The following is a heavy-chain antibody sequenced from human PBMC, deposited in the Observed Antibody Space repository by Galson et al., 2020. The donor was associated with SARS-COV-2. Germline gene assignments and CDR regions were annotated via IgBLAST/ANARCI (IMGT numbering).Heavy chain of an antibody. V-gene: IGHV5-51*01. CDR2: IYPGDSDT. J-gene: IGHJ5*02. CDR3: ARQEYYYDSSGYYYWFDP. Sequence: KIGESLKISCKGSGYSFTSYWIGWVRQMPGKGLEWMGIIYPGDSDTRYSPSFQGQVTISADKSISTAYLQWSSLKASDTAMYYCARQEYYYDSSGYYYWFDPWGQGTLVTVSS. CDR1: GYSFTSYW. D-gene: IGHD3-22*01.